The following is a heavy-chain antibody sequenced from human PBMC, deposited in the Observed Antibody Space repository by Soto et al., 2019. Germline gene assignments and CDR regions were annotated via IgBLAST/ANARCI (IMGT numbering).Heavy chain of an antibody. Sequence: PGGSLRLSCAASGFTFSNAWMSWVRQAPGKGLEWVGRIKSKTDGGTTDYAAPVKGRFTISRDDSKNTLYLQMNSLKTEDTAVYYCTTDLGRRWLQSPFDYWGQGTLVTVSS. D-gene: IGHD5-12*01. CDR1: GFTFSNAW. V-gene: IGHV3-15*01. CDR3: TTDLGRRWLQSPFDY. J-gene: IGHJ4*02. CDR2: IKSKTDGGTT.